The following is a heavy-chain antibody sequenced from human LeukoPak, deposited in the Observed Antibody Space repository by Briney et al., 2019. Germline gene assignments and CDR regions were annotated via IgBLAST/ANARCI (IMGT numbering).Heavy chain of an antibody. J-gene: IGHJ4*02. V-gene: IGHV3-23*01. CDR1: AFTFSSYA. CDR2: ISGSGGSR. D-gene: IGHD3-3*01. CDR3: AKDSVTKYDFWGGPTYFVDY. Sequence: QTGGSLTLSCAASAFTFSSYAMSWDRQAPGKGLEWVSAISGSGGSRYYADSVKGRFTISRDNSKNTLYLQMNSLRAEDTAVYYCAKDSVTKYDFWGGPTYFVDYWGQGTLVTVSS.